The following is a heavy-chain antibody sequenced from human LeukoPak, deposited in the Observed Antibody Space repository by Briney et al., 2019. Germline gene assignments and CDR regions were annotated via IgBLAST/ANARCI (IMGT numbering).Heavy chain of an antibody. Sequence: GGSLRLSCAASGFTFSSYGMHWVRQPPGKGLERVAVIWYDGNNKYYADSVKGRFTISRDNSKNTLYLQMNNLRAEDTAVYYCAKDMVRGVSYYYYMDVWGKGTTVTVSS. CDR2: IWYDGNNK. J-gene: IGHJ6*03. CDR1: GFTFSSYG. D-gene: IGHD3-10*01. CDR3: AKDMVRGVSYYYYMDV. V-gene: IGHV3-33*06.